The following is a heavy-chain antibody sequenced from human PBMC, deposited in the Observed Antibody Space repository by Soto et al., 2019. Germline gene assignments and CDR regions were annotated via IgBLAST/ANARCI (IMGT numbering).Heavy chain of an antibody. Sequence: QVQLVESGGGVVQPGRSLRLSCAASEFTFSSYGMHWVRQAPGKGLEWVAVISYDGSNKYYADSVKGRFTISRDNSKNTLYLQMNSLRAEDTAVYYCAKDWEPVISPEIYGMDVWGQGTTVTVSS. CDR3: AKDWEPVISPEIYGMDV. V-gene: IGHV3-30*18. D-gene: IGHD1-26*01. CDR1: EFTFSSYG. J-gene: IGHJ6*02. CDR2: ISYDGSNK.